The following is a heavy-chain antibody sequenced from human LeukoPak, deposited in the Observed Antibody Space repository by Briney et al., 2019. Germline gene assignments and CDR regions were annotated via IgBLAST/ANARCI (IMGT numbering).Heavy chain of an antibody. V-gene: IGHV3-48*01. CDR2: ISRDSRTI. CDR1: GLTFSNYN. CDR3: ARGRRYCSGGSCYSSRAFDL. J-gene: IGHJ3*01. D-gene: IGHD2-15*01. Sequence: GGSLRLSCAASGLTFSNYNMNWVRQAPGKGLELVSHISRDSRTIYYSDSVKGRFTISRDNAKNSQYLKMNSLRAEDTAVYYCARGRRYCSGGSCYSSRAFDLWGQGTMVTVSS.